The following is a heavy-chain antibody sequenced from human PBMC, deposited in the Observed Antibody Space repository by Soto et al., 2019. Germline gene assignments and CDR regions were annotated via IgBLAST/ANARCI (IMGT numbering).Heavy chain of an antibody. CDR1: GYSFTSYW. CDR3: ARLSMVRGVTPAAFDI. D-gene: IGHD3-10*01. J-gene: IGHJ3*02. Sequence: EVQLVQSGAEVKKPGESLRISCKGSGYSFTSYWISWVRQMPGKGLEWMGRIDPSDSYTNYSASFQGHVTISADKSISTAYLQWSSLKASDTAMYYCARLSMVRGVTPAAFDIWGQGTMVTVSS. V-gene: IGHV5-10-1*01. CDR2: IDPSDSYT.